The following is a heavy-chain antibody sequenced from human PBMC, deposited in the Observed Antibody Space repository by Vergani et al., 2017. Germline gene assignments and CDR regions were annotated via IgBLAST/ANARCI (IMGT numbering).Heavy chain of an antibody. Sequence: EVQLVQSGAEVKKPGESLKISCKGSGYSFTSYWIGWVRQMPGKGLGWMGIIYPGDSDTRYSPSFQGQVTISADKSISTAYLQWSSLKASDTAMYYCARQGDIVGATDPADPFDYWGQGTLVTVSS. CDR3: ARQGDIVGATDPADPFDY. CDR2: IYPGDSDT. CDR1: GYSFTSYW. D-gene: IGHD1-26*01. J-gene: IGHJ4*02. V-gene: IGHV5-51*01.